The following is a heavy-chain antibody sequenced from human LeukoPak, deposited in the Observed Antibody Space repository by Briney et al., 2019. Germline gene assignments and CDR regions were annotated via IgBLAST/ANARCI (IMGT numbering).Heavy chain of an antibody. CDR1: GGSISSYY. CDR2: IYYSGST. V-gene: IGHV4-59*01. Sequence: SEILSLTCTVSGGSISSYYWSWIRQPPGKGLEWIGYIYYSGSTNYNPSLKSRVTISVDTSKNQFSLKVSSVTAADTAVYYCVRAVAASRIDFWGQGTPVTVSS. CDR3: VRAVAASRIDF. D-gene: IGHD6-19*01. J-gene: IGHJ4*02.